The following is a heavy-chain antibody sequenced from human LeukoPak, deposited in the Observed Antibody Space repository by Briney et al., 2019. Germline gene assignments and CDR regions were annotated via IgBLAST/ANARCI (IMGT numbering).Heavy chain of an antibody. CDR2: ISSSSSYI. D-gene: IGHD3-22*01. V-gene: IGHV3-21*04. CDR3: AKARRPDSSGFNY. J-gene: IGHJ4*02. CDR1: GFTFSSYS. Sequence: GGSLRLSCAASGFTFSSYSMNWVRQAPGKGLEWVSSISSSSSYIYYADSVKGRFTISRDNAKNSLYLQMNSLRAEDTAVFYCAKARRPDSSGFNYWGQGTLVTVSS.